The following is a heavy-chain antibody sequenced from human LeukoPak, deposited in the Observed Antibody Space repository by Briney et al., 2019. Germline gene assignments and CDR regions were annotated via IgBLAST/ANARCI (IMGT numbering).Heavy chain of an antibody. CDR1: GFTFSDYY. CDR3: ARHSGSELYYYYGMDV. Sequence: GGSLRLSCAASGFTFSDYYMSWIRQAPGKGLEWASYISSSGSTIYYADSVKCRFTISRDNAKNSLYLQMNSLRAEDTAVYYCARHSGSELYYYYGMDVWGQGTTVTVSS. CDR2: ISSSGSTI. J-gene: IGHJ6*02. D-gene: IGHD3-10*01. V-gene: IGHV3-11*01.